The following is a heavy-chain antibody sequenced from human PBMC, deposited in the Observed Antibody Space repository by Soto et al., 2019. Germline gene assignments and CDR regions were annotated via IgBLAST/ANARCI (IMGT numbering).Heavy chain of an antibody. D-gene: IGHD3-10*01. CDR1: GGTFNSYG. CDR3: ARVRVIRGVIPSHFGI. CDR2: IIPLYGTV. J-gene: IGHJ4*02. V-gene: IGHV1-69*06. Sequence: QAHLAQSGAEVKRPGSSVTVSCKASGGTFNSYGISWVRQAPGQGLDWMGVIIPLYGTVNYAQKFQGRVSITADKSTSTAYMDLNSLRSDDTAVYYCARVRVIRGVIPSHFGIWGQGPLVTVSS.